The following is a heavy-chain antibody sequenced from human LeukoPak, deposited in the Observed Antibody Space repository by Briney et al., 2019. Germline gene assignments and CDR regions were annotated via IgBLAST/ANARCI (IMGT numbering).Heavy chain of an antibody. CDR3: ARQLLRYYFDY. V-gene: IGHV4-4*09. CDR2: IYTSGST. CDR1: GGSFSSYY. Sequence: SETLSLTCTVSGGSFSSYYWSWLRQPPGKGLEWIGYIYTSGSTNYNPSLKSRVTISVDTSKSQFSLNLSSVTAADTAVYYCARQLLRYYFDYWGQGTLVTVSS. D-gene: IGHD2-15*01. J-gene: IGHJ4*02.